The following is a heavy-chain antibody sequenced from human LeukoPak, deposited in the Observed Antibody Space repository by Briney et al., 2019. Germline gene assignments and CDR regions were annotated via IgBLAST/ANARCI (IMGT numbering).Heavy chain of an antibody. Sequence: GESLKISGLPSGQTFTSYCIGWVRQMPGKGLEWMGIIYPGDSDTRYSPSFQGQVTISADKSISTAYLQWSSLKASDTAMYYSRTHVPLRRGVISYFDHWRKGNLVTVSS. CDR3: RTHVPLRRGVISYFDH. CDR2: IYPGDSDT. CDR1: GQTFTSYC. D-gene: IGHD3-10*01. J-gene: IGHJ4*02. V-gene: IGHV5-51*01.